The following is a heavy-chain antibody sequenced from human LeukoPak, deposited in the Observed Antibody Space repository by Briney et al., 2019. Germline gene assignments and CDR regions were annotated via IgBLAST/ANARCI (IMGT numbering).Heavy chain of an antibody. Sequence: GGSLRLSCAASGFTFSSYWMHWVRQAPGKGLVWVSRINSDGSSTSYADSVKGRFTISRDNNENTLYLQMNSLRVEDTAVYYCARAAQVTGRPNLGGHFDYWGQGTLVTVSS. CDR2: INSDGSST. D-gene: IGHD6-6*01. CDR1: GFTFSSYW. V-gene: IGHV3-74*01. J-gene: IGHJ4*02. CDR3: ARAAQVTGRPNLGGHFDY.